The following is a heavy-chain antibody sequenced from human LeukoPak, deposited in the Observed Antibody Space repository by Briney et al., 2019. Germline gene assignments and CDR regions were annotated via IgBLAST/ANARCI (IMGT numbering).Heavy chain of an antibody. Sequence: AAVTVSYTSSGYPLPDYYIHWEPQPPGQGLEWIGWTHSTNGSTFYVQKFQGRVTMTRDTSISTAYMDLSSLRSDDTAVYYCARDRGNRGYSFNNWGQGTLVTVSS. J-gene: IGHJ4*02. CDR3: ARDRGNRGYSFNN. CDR1: GYPLPDYY. CDR2: THSTNGST. D-gene: IGHD5-18*01. V-gene: IGHV1-2*02.